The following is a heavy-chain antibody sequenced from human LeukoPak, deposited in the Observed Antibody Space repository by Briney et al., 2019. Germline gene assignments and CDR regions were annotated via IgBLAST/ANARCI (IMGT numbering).Heavy chain of an antibody. CDR2: INPSGGST. V-gene: IGHV1-46*01. CDR1: GYTFTSYG. D-gene: IGHD6-19*01. CDR3: ARDPSGWTGGFDP. J-gene: IGHJ5*02. Sequence: VTVSCKASGYTFTSYGISWVRQAPGQGLEWMGIINPSGGSTTYAQRFQGRVTMTRDTSTSTVYMELNSLRSEDTAVFYCARDPSGWTGGFDPWGQGTLVTVSS.